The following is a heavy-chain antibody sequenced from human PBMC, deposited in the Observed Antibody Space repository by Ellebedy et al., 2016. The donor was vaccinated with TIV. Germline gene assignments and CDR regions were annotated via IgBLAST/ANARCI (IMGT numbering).Heavy chain of an antibody. CDR2: INPNSGGT. D-gene: IGHD4-17*01. CDR3: ASGGVTTVTTRWAFPYYGMDV. Sequence: ASVKVSCKASGYTFTGYYMHWVRQAPGQGLEWMGWINPNSGGTNYAQKFQGRVTMTRDTSISTAYMELSRLRSDDTAVYYCASGGVTTVTTRWAFPYYGMDVWGQGTTVTVSS. V-gene: IGHV1-2*02. J-gene: IGHJ6*02. CDR1: GYTFTGYY.